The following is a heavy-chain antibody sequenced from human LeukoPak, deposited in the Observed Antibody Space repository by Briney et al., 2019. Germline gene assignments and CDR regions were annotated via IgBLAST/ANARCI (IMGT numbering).Heavy chain of an antibody. CDR3: ARGRLRYFDWLFSFFDY. D-gene: IGHD3-9*01. CDR1: GGSFSGYY. CDR2: INHSGST. Sequence: ASETLSLTCAVYGGSFSGYYWSWIRQPPGKGLEWIGEINHSGSTNYNPSLKSRVTISVDTSKNQFSLKLSSVTAADTAVYYCARGRLRYFDWLFSFFDYWGQGTLVTVSS. J-gene: IGHJ4*02. V-gene: IGHV4-34*01.